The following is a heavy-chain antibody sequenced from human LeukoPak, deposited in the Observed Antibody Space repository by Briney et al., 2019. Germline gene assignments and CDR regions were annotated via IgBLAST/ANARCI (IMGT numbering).Heavy chain of an antibody. V-gene: IGHV3-48*04. CDR3: ARERCCSGGSCPVNFDY. D-gene: IGHD2-15*01. J-gene: IGHJ4*02. CDR2: ISSSGSTI. Sequence: QSGGSLRLSCAASGFTFSSYSMNWVRQAPGKGLEWVSYISSSGSTIYYADSVKGRFTISRDNAKNSLYLQMNSLRAEDTAVYYCARERCCSGGSCPVNFDYWGQGTLVTVSS. CDR1: GFTFSSYS.